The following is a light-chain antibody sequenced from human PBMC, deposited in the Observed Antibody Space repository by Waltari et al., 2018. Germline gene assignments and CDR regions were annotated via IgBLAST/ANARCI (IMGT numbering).Light chain of an antibody. CDR1: RNIREW. V-gene: IGKV1-5*03. CDR2: KAS. J-gene: IGKJ1*01. CDR3: QQYYTSSQT. Sequence: DIEMTQSPPTLSASVGDRVTISCRASRNIREWLAWYRQRPGTAPELLISKASVLETGVSSRFSGRASAAEFTLTISSLQSDDVATYYCQQYYTSSQTFGHGTKVEIK.